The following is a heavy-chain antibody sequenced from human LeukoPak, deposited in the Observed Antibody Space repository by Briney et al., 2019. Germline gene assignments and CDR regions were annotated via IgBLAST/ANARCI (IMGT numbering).Heavy chain of an antibody. V-gene: IGHV4-34*01. Sequence: SETPSLTCAVYGGSFSGYYWSWIRQPPGKGLEWIGEINHSGSTNYNPSLKSRVTISVDTSKNQFSLKLSSVTAADTAVYYCARGKQWSIDYWGQGTLVTVSS. J-gene: IGHJ4*02. D-gene: IGHD6-19*01. CDR1: GGSFSGYY. CDR3: ARGKQWSIDY. CDR2: INHSGST.